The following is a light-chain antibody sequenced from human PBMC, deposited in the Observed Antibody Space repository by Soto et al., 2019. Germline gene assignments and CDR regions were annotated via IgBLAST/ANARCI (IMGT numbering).Light chain of an antibody. J-gene: IGLJ2*01. CDR2: EVS. CDR1: SSDVGDYNY. Sequence: QSVLTQPPSASGSPGQSVTISCTGTSSDVGDYNYVSWYQQHPGKAPKLMIYEVSKRPSGVPDRFSGSKSSNTASLTVSGLQAEDEADYYCSSYAGSNNFVFGGGTKLTVL. V-gene: IGLV2-8*01. CDR3: SSYAGSNNFV.